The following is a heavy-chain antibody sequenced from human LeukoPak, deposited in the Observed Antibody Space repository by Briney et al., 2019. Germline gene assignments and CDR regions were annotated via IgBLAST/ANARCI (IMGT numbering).Heavy chain of an antibody. CDR3: ARGMIVVVDDAFDI. CDR1: GFTFSSYS. D-gene: IGHD3-22*01. CDR2: ISSSSSYI. Sequence: GGSLRLSCVASGFTFSSYSMNWVRQAPGKGLEWVSSISSSSSYIYYADSVKGRFTISRDNAKNSLYLQMNSLRAEDTAVYYCARGMIVVVDDAFDIWGQGTMVTVSS. J-gene: IGHJ3*02. V-gene: IGHV3-21*01.